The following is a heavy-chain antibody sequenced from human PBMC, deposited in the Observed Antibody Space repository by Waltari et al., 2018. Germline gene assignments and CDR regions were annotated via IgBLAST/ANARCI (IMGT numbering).Heavy chain of an antibody. J-gene: IGHJ4*02. CDR3: ARLERSSASSPVDS. Sequence: EVQLVESGGGLVKPGGSLRLSCAASGFTFSTYSMNWVRQAPGKGLEWVSSISSSGTHIYYGDSVKGRFTISRDNANKSLYLQMDSLRAEDTALYYCARLERSSASSPVDSWGQGTLVTVSS. CDR2: ISSSGTHI. CDR1: GFTFSTYS. V-gene: IGHV3-21*01.